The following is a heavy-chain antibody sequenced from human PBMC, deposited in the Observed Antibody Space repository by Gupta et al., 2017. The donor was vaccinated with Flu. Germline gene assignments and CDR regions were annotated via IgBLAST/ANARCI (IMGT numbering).Heavy chain of an antibody. Sequence: EVQLVASGGGLVQPGGSLRLSCAGSGFTFSGYSMNWVRKAPGKGLEWVSYISTRSSEIHYADSVRGRFTISRDNAKNSLYLQMNSLRAEDTAVYYCAREGVYERLSYYGMDVWGQGTTVTVSS. V-gene: IGHV3-48*01. CDR3: AREGVYERLSYYGMDV. J-gene: IGHJ6*02. CDR2: ISTRSSEI. D-gene: IGHD2-8*01. CDR1: GFTFSGYS.